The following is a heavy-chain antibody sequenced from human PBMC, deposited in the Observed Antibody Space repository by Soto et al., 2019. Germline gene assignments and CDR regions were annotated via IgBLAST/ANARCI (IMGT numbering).Heavy chain of an antibody. J-gene: IGHJ4*02. V-gene: IGHV3-21*01. D-gene: IGHD3-9*01. Sequence: SLRLSCAASGFTFSSYSMNWVRQAPGKGLEWVSSISSSSSYIYYADSVKGRFTISRDNAKNSLYLQMNSLRAEDTAVYYCARGSLRYFDCFDYWGQGTLVTVSS. CDR3: ARGSLRYFDCFDY. CDR1: GFTFSSYS. CDR2: ISSSSSYI.